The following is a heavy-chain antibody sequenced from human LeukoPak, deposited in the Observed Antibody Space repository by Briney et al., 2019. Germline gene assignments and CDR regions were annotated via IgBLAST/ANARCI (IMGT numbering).Heavy chain of an antibody. J-gene: IGHJ5*02. CDR3: ARGDAKGWFDP. V-gene: IGHV1-46*01. CDR2: INPSGGST. D-gene: IGHD5-24*01. Sequence: ASVTVSCKASGYTFTSYYMHWVRQAPGQGREWMGIINPSGGSTSYAQKFQGRVTMTRDMSTSTVYMELSSLRSEDTAVYYCARGDAKGWFDPWGQGTLVTVSS. CDR1: GYTFTSYY.